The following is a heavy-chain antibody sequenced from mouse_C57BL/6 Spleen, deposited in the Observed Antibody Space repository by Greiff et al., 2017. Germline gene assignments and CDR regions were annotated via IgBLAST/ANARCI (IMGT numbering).Heavy chain of an antibody. CDR2: ISYAGSN. J-gene: IGHJ2*01. D-gene: IGHD3-2*02. CDR3: ARKTAQATYYFDY. CDR1: GYSITSGYY. Sequence: EVQRQQAGPGLVKPSQSRDSTCSVTGYSITSGYYGKGIRQLPGNKLEWMGYISYAGSNNYNTSLKNRISRHRDTSKNQFFLKLNSVTTEDTATYYCARKTAQATYYFDYWGQGTTLTVSS. V-gene: IGHV3-6*01.